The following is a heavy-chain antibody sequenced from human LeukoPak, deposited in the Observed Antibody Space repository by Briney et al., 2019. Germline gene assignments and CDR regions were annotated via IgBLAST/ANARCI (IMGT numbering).Heavy chain of an antibody. CDR2: ISGGGGTT. J-gene: IGHJ6*03. CDR3: AKTAMDYYYYMDV. CDR1: GFTFSNYA. V-gene: IGHV3-23*01. Sequence: PGGSLRLSCAASGFTFSNYAMYWVRQTPGKGLEWVSGISGGGGTTNYADSVKGRFTISRDNSKNTLYLQMNSLRAEDTAVYYCAKTAMDYYYYMDVWGKGTTVTVSS. D-gene: IGHD2-2*01.